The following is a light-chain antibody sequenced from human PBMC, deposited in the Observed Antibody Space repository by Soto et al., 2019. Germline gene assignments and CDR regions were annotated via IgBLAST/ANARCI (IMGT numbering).Light chain of an antibody. J-gene: IGKJ2*01. CDR2: AAS. Sequence: DLQMTQSPSSLSASVGDRVTITCRASQSISSFLNWYQQKPGKAPNLLIYAASSLQSGVPSRFSGSGSGTDFTLTISSLQPEDFATYYCQQSYSTPDTFGQGTKLEIK. CDR3: QQSYSTPDT. CDR1: QSISSF. V-gene: IGKV1-39*01.